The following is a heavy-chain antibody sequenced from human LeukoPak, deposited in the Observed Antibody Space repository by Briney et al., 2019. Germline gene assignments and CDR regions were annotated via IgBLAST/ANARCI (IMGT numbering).Heavy chain of an antibody. CDR3: TTDPRH. V-gene: IGHV3-15*01. J-gene: IGHJ4*02. CDR1: GFTVSDVW. CDR2: IKSKSDGGTT. Sequence: GGSLRPSCGASGFTVSDVWMSWVRQAPGKGLEWLGRIKSKSDGGTTDYAAPVKGRFTISRDDSKNTVFLQMNSLKTEDTAVYYCTTDPRHWGQGTLVTVSS.